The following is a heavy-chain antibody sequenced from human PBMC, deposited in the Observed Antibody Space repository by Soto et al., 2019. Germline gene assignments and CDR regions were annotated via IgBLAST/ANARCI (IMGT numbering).Heavy chain of an antibody. CDR2: IYSGGST. D-gene: IGHD5-12*01. CDR1: GFSVTANY. V-gene: IGHV3-53*01. CDR3: HGYGY. Sequence: DVQVVESGGGLIQPGGSLRLSCDVSGFSVTANYMSWVRQAPGKGLEWVSVIYSGGSTYYIDSVKGRFSISRDISKNTLYLQMNSLRAEDTAVYYCHGYGYWGQGTLVTVSS. J-gene: IGHJ4*02.